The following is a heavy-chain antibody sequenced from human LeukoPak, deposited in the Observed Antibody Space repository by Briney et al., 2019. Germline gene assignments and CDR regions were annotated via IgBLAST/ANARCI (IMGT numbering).Heavy chain of an antibody. D-gene: IGHD1-26*01. CDR1: GFTVSSSY. Sequence: GGSLRLSCAVSGFTVSSSYLNWVRQPPGKGLEWVSVIYNGGSTYYADSVKGRFTISRDHFKNTLYLQINSLRAEDTAVYYCAREGSSGSYFDYWGQGTLVTVSS. CDR2: IYNGGST. J-gene: IGHJ4*02. V-gene: IGHV3-66*02. CDR3: AREGSSGSYFDY.